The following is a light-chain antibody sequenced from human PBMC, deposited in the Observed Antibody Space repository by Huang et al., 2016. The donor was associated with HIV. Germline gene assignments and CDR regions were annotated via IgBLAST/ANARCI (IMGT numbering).Light chain of an antibody. J-gene: IGKJ4*01. V-gene: IGKV1-NL1*01. CDR1: QGITNS. CDR3: QQYFNSPLT. CDR2: AVS. Sequence: DIQMTQSPSSLSVSVGDRVTITCRASQGITNSLAWYQQTPGQAPKRLVFAVSKLGSGVPSRFSGSGSGTDYTLTISGLHPEDFATYYCQQYFNSPLTFGGGTKVEIK.